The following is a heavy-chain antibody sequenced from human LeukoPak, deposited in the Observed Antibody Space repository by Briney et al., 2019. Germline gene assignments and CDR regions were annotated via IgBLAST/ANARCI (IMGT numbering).Heavy chain of an antibody. D-gene: IGHD6-19*01. V-gene: IGHV5-51*01. J-gene: IGHJ4*02. CDR2: IYPGDSNT. CDR1: GYSFTSYW. Sequence: GESLKISCQGSGYSFTSYWIGWVRQMPGKGLEWMGLIYPGDSNTRYSPSFQGQVTISADKSISTAYLQWSSLKASDTAVYYCARRRAVAGIYYFDHWGQGTLVTVSS. CDR3: ARRRAVAGIYYFDH.